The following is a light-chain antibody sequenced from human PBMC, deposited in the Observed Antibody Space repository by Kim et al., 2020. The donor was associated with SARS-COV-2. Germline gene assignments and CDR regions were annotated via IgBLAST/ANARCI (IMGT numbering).Light chain of an antibody. CDR2: EVY. Sequence: GQSVTTPGTRTSSDIGNYNIVSWYHHHPGKVPKLIMFEVYKRPSGVPDRFSGSKSGNTASLTVSGLQPEDEGDYYCSSYAGSNIGVFGTGTKVTVL. CDR1: SSDIGNYNI. CDR3: SSYAGSNIGV. V-gene: IGLV2-8*01. J-gene: IGLJ1*01.